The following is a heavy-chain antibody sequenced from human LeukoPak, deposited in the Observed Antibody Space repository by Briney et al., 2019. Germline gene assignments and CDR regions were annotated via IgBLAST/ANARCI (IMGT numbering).Heavy chain of an antibody. CDR2: ISSSSSTI. Sequence: SCXASGFTFSXXXXNWVRXAPGXXXEXXXXISSSSSTIYYADSVKGRFTISRDNAKNSLYLQMNSLRAEDTAVYYCAREGRYFDWSPGSFFDYWGQGTLVTVSS. D-gene: IGHD3-9*01. CDR3: AREGRYFDWSPGSFFDY. CDR1: GFTFSXXX. J-gene: IGHJ4*02. V-gene: IGHV3-48*01.